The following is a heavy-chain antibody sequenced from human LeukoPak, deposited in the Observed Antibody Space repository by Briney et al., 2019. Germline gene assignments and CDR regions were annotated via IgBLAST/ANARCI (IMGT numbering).Heavy chain of an antibody. V-gene: IGHV3-30*18. CDR3: AKDSWELLYYFDY. CDR2: KSYDGSNK. CDR1: GFTFSSYG. Sequence: GRSLRLSCAASGFTFSSYGMHWVRQVPGKGLEWVAVKSYDGSNKYYADSVKGRFTISRDNSKNALYLQMNSLRAEDTAVYYCAKDSWELLYYFDYWGQGTLVTVSS. D-gene: IGHD1-26*01. J-gene: IGHJ4*02.